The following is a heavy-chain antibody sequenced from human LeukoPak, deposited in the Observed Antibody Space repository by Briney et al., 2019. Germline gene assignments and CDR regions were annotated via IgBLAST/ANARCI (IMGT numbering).Heavy chain of an antibody. J-gene: IGHJ4*02. CDR1: GYTFTSYG. Sequence: ASVKVSCKASGYTFTSYGISWVRQAPGQGLEWMGWISAYNGNTNYAQKLQGRDTMTTDTSTSTAYMELRSLRSDDTAVYYCARDPRRFMVAPHCPPYTWGQGTLVTVSS. V-gene: IGHV1-18*01. CDR2: ISAYNGNT. D-gene: IGHD4/OR15-4a*01. CDR3: ARDPRRFMVAPHCPPYT.